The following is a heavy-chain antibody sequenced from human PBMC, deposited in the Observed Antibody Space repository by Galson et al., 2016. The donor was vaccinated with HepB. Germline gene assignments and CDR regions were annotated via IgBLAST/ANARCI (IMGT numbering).Heavy chain of an antibody. D-gene: IGHD3-10*01. V-gene: IGHV4-31*03. J-gene: IGHJ4*02. Sequence: TLSLTCSVSGGSISSGGYYWSWIRQHPGKGLEWIGSIFYSWSSYYNPSLKSRVTIPIDTSKNQFSLKLSSVTAADTAVYHCTSGLVRGVISFWGQGFLVSVSS. CDR2: IFYSWSS. CDR1: GGSISSGGYY. CDR3: TSGLVRGVISF.